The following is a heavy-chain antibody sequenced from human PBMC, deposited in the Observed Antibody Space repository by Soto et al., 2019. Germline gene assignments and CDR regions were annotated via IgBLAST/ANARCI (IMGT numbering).Heavy chain of an antibody. Sequence: SEPLSHTYPVSDASISSYYWSWFRQPVGKGLEWIGRIHSSGNLNYNPSLESRVTMSLDTSKNQFSLRLTSVTAADTALYLCARDVGKNYWGQGIRVTV. CDR3: ARDVGKNY. V-gene: IGHV4-4*07. J-gene: IGHJ4*02. CDR1: DASISSYY. CDR2: IHSSGNL. D-gene: IGHD3-10*01.